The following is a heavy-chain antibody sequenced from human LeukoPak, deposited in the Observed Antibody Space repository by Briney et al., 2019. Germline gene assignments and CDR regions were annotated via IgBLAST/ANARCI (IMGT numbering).Heavy chain of an antibody. CDR3: ARDVYGPRWDGYNLDYFDY. Sequence: SVEVSCKASGGTFSSYAISWVRQAPGQGLEWMGRIIPILGIANYAQKFRGRVTITADTSTSTAYMELSSLRSEDTAVYYCARDVYGPRWDGYNLDYFDYWGQGTLVTVSS. J-gene: IGHJ4*02. CDR2: IIPILGIA. CDR1: GGTFSSYA. D-gene: IGHD5-24*01. V-gene: IGHV1-69*04.